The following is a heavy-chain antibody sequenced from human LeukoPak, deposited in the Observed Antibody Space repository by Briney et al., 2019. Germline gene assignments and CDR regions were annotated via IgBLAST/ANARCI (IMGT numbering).Heavy chain of an antibody. D-gene: IGHD3-22*01. CDR2: TYSGGST. J-gene: IGHJ4*02. V-gene: IGHV3-66*01. Sequence: GGSLRLSCAASGSTVSRNYMSWVRQAPGKGLEWVSITYSGGSTYYADSVKGRFIISRDDSKNTLYLQMNSLRVEDTAVYYCARDYYDSSGYWAYWGQGTLVTVSS. CDR1: GSTVSRNY. CDR3: ARDYYDSSGYWAY.